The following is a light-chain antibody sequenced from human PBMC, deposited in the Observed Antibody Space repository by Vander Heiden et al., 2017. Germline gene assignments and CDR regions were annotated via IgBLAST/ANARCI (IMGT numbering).Light chain of an antibody. CDR3: QQSYSTPIT. CDR1: QSISRY. J-gene: IGKJ5*01. CDR2: AAS. V-gene: IGKV1-39*01. Sequence: DVHMTPSPSSLSASVGDRISITCEASQSISRYLNGDQQKPGKVTKHLIYAASSWQSGVPSRFSGSGSGTDVTLSISSLQPEDFATYYCQQSYSTPITFGQGTRLEIK.